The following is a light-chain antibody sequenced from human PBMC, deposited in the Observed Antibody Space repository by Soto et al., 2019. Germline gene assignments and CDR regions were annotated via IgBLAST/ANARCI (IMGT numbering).Light chain of an antibody. CDR1: QDISSY. V-gene: IGKV1-9*01. Sequence: DIQLTQSPSFLSASVGDRVTITCRASQDISSYLAWYQQKPGKAPKLLIYVASTLQSGVPSRFSGSGSGTQFTLTISSLQPEDFATYYCQQLNSYRGFTFGLGPKWISN. CDR2: VAS. J-gene: IGKJ3*01. CDR3: QQLNSYRGFT.